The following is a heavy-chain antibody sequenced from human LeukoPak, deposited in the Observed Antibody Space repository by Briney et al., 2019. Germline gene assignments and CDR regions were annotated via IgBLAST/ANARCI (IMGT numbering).Heavy chain of an antibody. CDR3: ARGLMDCSSTSCYSGSDY. CDR2: INHSGST. CDR1: GGSFSGYY. J-gene: IGHJ4*02. Sequence: SETLSLTCAVYGGSFSGYYWSWIRQPPGKGLEWIGEINHSGSTNHNPSLKSRVTISVDTSKNQFSLKLSSVTAADTAVYYCARGLMDCSSTSCYSGSDYWGQGTLVTVSS. D-gene: IGHD2-2*01. V-gene: IGHV4-34*01.